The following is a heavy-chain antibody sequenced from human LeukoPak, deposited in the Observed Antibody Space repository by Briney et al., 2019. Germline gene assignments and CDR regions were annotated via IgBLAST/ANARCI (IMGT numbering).Heavy chain of an antibody. V-gene: IGHV4-59*01. Sequence: MPSETLSLTCTVSGDSINNYYWSWIRQPPGKGLEWIGYIYYSGTTNYNPSLKSRVSISVDTSKNQFSLKLSSVTAADTAVYYCARGMGASGCFQHWGQGTLVTVSS. CDR2: IYYSGTT. CDR1: GDSINNYY. D-gene: IGHD3-22*01. CDR3: ARGMGASGCFQH. J-gene: IGHJ1*01.